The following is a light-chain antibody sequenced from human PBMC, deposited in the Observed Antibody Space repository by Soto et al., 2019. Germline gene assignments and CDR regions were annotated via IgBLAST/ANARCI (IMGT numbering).Light chain of an antibody. CDR2: GTS. CDR1: QSISKY. V-gene: IGKV1-39*01. CDR3: QQGYSPLLT. J-gene: IGKJ4*01. Sequence: DIQMTQSPSSLSASVGDRVTLTCRVSQSISKYLNWYQVKSGKGPKLLIYGTSTLQSGVPSRFSGSGSGTDFTLTINNLQPEDFAVYYCQQGYSPLLTFGGGTKVDIK.